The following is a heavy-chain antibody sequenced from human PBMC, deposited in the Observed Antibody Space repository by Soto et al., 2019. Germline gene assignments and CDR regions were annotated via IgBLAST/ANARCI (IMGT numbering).Heavy chain of an antibody. CDR3: ARDHLLITGTMNSRNYYYYMDV. J-gene: IGHJ6*03. V-gene: IGHV3-48*01. Sequence: GGSLRLSCAASGFTFSSYSMNWVRQAPGKGLEWVSYISSSSSTIYYADSVKGRFTISRDNAKNSLYLQMNSLRAEDTAVYYCARDHLLITGTMNSRNYYYYMDVWGKGTTVTVSS. CDR1: GFTFSSYS. D-gene: IGHD1-7*01. CDR2: ISSSSSTI.